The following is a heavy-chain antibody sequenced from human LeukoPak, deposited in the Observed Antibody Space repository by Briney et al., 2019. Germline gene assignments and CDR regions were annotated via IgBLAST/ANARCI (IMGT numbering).Heavy chain of an antibody. V-gene: IGHV4-31*03. CDR3: ARGYSGSYGRFDY. J-gene: IGHJ4*02. Sequence: PSETLSLTCTVSGGSISSGSYYWSWIRQHPGKDLEWIGYIHYSGSTHYNPSLKSRVTMSVDMSENQFSLKLSSLTAADTAVYYCARGYSGSYGRFDYWGQGTLVTVSS. CDR2: IHYSGST. D-gene: IGHD1-26*01. CDR1: GGSISSGSYY.